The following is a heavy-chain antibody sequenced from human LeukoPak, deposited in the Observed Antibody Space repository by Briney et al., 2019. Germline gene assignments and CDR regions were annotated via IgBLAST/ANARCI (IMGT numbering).Heavy chain of an antibody. D-gene: IGHD5-12*01. J-gene: IGHJ4*02. CDR2: INQEASEK. CDR1: GFTFSNYW. Sequence: GGSLRLSCAASGFTFSNYWMSCVCQAPGKGLEWGANINQEASEKYHVESVKGPNTNSRDNAKNSLYLQTNSLRAENTAVYFCARADYSGRIFDYWGQGALV. CDR3: ARADYSGRIFDY. V-gene: IGHV3-7*01.